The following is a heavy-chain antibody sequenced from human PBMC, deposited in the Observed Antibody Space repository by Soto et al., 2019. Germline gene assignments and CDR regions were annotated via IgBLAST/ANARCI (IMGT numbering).Heavy chain of an antibody. CDR2: IYSDGNT. CDR1: GFTVNNNY. CDR3: ARAHSGKYLVDP. V-gene: IGHV3-53*01. J-gene: IGHJ5*02. Sequence: PGGSLRLSCAASGFTVNNNYMAWVRQAPGKGLEWVSVIYSDGNTYLAGSVRGRFTISRDNSKNTLYLQMNTLRAAATAVYYCARAHSGKYLVDPWREGSLVTVSS. D-gene: IGHD1-26*01.